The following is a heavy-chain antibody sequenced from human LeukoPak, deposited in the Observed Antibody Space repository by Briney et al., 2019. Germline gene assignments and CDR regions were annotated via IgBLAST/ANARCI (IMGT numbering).Heavy chain of an antibody. CDR3: ARAPTVLVGYCSSSSCQADY. J-gene: IGHJ4*02. CDR2: IDPTSTYI. D-gene: IGHD2-2*01. V-gene: IGHV3-21*01. Sequence: GGSLRLSCAGSGFTFSSYSMNWVRQAPGKGLEWVSAIDPTSTYIYYADSVKGRFTISRDNAENSLYLQMNSLRVEDTAVYYCARAPTVLVGYCSSSSCQADYWGQGTLVTVSS. CDR1: GFTFSSYS.